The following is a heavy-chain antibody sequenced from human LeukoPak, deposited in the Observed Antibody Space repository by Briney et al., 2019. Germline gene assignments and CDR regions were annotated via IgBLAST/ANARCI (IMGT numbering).Heavy chain of an antibody. V-gene: IGHV1-46*01. CDR3: ARVFVGATSTSMYYFDY. Sequence: GASVNVSCKASGYTFTSYYMHWVRQAPGQGLEWMGIINPSGGSTSYAQKFQGRVTMTRDTSTSTVYMELSSLRSEDTAVYYCARVFVGATSTSMYYFDYWGQGTLVTVSS. CDR1: GYTFTSYY. CDR2: INPSGGST. J-gene: IGHJ4*02. D-gene: IGHD1-26*01.